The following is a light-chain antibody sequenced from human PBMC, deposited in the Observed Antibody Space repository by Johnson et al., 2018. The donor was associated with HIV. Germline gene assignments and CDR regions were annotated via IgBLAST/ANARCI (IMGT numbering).Light chain of an antibody. V-gene: IGLV1-51*02. J-gene: IGLJ1*01. CDR2: ENN. Sequence: QSVLTQPPSVSAAPGQKVTISCSGSSSNIGNNYVSWYQQLPGTAPKLLIYENNKRPSGIPDRFSGSKSGTSATLGITGLQTGDEADYYCGTWASSLNVLGTGTKVTVL. CDR3: GTWASSLNV. CDR1: SSNIGNNY.